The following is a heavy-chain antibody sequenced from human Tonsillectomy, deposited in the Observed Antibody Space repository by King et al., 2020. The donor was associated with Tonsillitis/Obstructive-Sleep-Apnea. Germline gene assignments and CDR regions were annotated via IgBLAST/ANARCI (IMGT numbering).Heavy chain of an antibody. CDR3: TRDFWGGYLGGYYLDV. D-gene: IGHD3-3*01. CDR2: IALNDGDT. J-gene: IGHJ6*04. V-gene: IGHV1-2*06. Sequence: VQLVESGAEVKKPGASVKVSCKASGYTFTDYYMHWVRQAPGQGLDCMGQIALNDGDTDHGEKFQGRVTMTREPSTSTAYMWLRGLRSDDTAENYCTRDFWGGYLGGYYLDVWGKGTTVTVSS. CDR1: GYTFTDYY.